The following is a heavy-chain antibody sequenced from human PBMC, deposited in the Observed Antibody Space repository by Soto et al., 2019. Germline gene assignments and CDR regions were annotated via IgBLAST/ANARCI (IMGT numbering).Heavy chain of an antibody. Sequence: GGSLRLSCAASGFTFSGYAMHWVRQAPGKGLEWVALISYDGSNKYYADSVKGRFTISRDNSKNTLYLQMNSLRAEDTAVYYCAKQYGDYNYYFDYWGQGTLVTVSS. V-gene: IGHV3-30*18. D-gene: IGHD4-17*01. CDR1: GFTFSGYA. CDR3: AKQYGDYNYYFDY. CDR2: ISYDGSNK. J-gene: IGHJ4*02.